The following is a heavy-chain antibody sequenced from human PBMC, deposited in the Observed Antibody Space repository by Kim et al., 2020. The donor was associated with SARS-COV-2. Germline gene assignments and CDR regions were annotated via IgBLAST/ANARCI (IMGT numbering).Heavy chain of an antibody. CDR3: ARGSTVPNRGYYYYGMDV. V-gene: IGHV4-59*01. CDR2: IYYTGRT. J-gene: IGHJ6*02. D-gene: IGHD4-17*01. Sequence: SETLSLTCTVSGGSISTYYWTWIRQPPGKGLEWIGYIYYTGRTDYNPSPGSRVTIEVDTSKNQFSLNLNSVNAADTAVYYCARGSTVPNRGYYYYGMDVWGQGTTVTVS. CDR1: GGSISTYY.